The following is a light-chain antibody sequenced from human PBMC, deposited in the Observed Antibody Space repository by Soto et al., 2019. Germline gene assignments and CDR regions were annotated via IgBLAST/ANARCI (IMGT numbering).Light chain of an antibody. V-gene: IGKV1-33*01. CDR1: QDISNY. CDR3: QQSDRLPIT. J-gene: IGKJ5*01. Sequence: DIQMTQSPSSLSASVGDRVTITCRASQDISNYLNWYQQRPGKAPTLLNYDASDLARGVPSRFSGTRSGTHFTFAITSLQPEDVATYYGQQSDRLPITFGQWTRLEI. CDR2: DAS.